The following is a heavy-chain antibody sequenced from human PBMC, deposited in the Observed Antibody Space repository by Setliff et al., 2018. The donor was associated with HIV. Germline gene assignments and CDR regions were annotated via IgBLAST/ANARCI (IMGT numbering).Heavy chain of an antibody. V-gene: IGHV4-59*01. CDR2: IYSNGGT. J-gene: IGHJ4*02. CDR1: GVSISSYY. Sequence: SETLSLTCTVSGVSISSYYWSWIRQPPGKGLEYIGYIYSNGGTNYNPSLKSRVTISVDTSKNQFSLKLSSVTTADTAVYYCARATATWLVDNWGQGTLVTVSS. CDR3: ARATATWLVDN. D-gene: IGHD2-15*01.